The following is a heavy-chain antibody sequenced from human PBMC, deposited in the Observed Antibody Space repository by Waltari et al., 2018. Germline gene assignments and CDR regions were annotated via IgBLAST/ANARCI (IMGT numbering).Heavy chain of an antibody. Sequence: QVQLVQSGAEVKKPGASVTVSCKVSGSTLTDFSMHWVLQAPGKGLEWMGGCDPEDGETIYAQKFQGRVTMTEDTSTDTAYTELSSLRSEDTAVYYCATDEGGYVVRYFDLWGRGTLVTVSS. CDR2: CDPEDGET. CDR3: ATDEGGYVVRYFDL. V-gene: IGHV1-24*01. D-gene: IGHD2-2*01. J-gene: IGHJ2*01. CDR1: GSTLTDFS.